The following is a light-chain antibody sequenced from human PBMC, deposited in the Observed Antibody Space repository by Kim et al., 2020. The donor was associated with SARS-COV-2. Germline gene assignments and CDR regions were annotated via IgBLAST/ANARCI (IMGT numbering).Light chain of an antibody. V-gene: IGLV1-44*01. Sequence: QSVVTQPPSASGTPGQRVTISCSGSTSNIGTNAVNWYQHLPGTAPKLLIYTNDQRPSGVPDRFSGSKSGTSASLAISGLQSEDEADYYCSSWDGSLRGRIFGGGTKVTVL. J-gene: IGLJ2*01. CDR3: SSWDGSLRGRI. CDR2: TND. CDR1: TSNIGTNA.